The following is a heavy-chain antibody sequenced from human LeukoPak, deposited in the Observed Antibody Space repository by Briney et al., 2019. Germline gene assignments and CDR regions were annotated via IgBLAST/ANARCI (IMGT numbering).Heavy chain of an antibody. CDR1: GFTFDDYA. CDR2: ISGDGGST. D-gene: IGHD6-19*01. J-gene: IGHJ4*02. Sequence: PGGSLRLSCAASGFTFDDYAMHWVRQAPGKGLEWVSLISGDGGSTYYADSVKGRFTISRDNSKNSLYLQMNSLRTEDTALCYCAKDGDGIAVAGKADYWGQGTLVTVSS. V-gene: IGHV3-43*02. CDR3: AKDGDGIAVAGKADY.